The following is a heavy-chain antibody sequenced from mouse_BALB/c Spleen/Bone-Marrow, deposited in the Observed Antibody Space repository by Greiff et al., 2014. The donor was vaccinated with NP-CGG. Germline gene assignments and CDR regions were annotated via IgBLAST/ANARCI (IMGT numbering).Heavy chain of an antibody. V-gene: IGHV7-3*02. CDR2: IRDKPNGYTT. J-gene: IGHJ2*01. Sequence: EVHLVASGGGLVQPGGSLRLSCTTSGFTFTDYFMTWVRQPPGKALEWLGFIRDKPNGYTTEYNPSVKGRFTISRDNSQGILYLQMNTLRAEDSAIYYCARDYSGYFDFWGQGTTLTVSS. CDR1: GFTFTDYF. CDR3: ARDYSGYFDF. D-gene: IGHD5-1*01.